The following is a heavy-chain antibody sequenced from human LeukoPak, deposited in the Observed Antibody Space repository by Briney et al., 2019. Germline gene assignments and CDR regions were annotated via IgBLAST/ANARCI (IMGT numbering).Heavy chain of an antibody. Sequence: GESLKISCEGSGYRFSTSWIGWVRQLPGKGLEWMVMIYPDDSNIRYGPSFQGQVTISADKSISTAYLHWNSLKASDTAMYYCARLTTGYGKIDYWGQGTLVTVSS. CDR2: IYPDDSNI. J-gene: IGHJ4*02. D-gene: IGHD2-2*03. CDR1: GYRFSTSW. CDR3: ARLTTGYGKIDY. V-gene: IGHV5-51*01.